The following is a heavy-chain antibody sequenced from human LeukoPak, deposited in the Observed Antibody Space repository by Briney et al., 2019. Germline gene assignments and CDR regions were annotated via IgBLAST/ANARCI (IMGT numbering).Heavy chain of an antibody. CDR2: INHDGSAA. Sequence: PGGSLRLSGAASGFTFSRYWMHWVRQAPGKGLVWVSRINHDGSAATYADSVEGRFTISRDNAKNTLYLQMNSLRAEDTAIYYCTRAEIAVAGPFDYWGQGTLVTVSS. CDR3: TRAEIAVAGPFDY. V-gene: IGHV3-74*01. CDR1: GFTFSRYW. J-gene: IGHJ4*02. D-gene: IGHD6-19*01.